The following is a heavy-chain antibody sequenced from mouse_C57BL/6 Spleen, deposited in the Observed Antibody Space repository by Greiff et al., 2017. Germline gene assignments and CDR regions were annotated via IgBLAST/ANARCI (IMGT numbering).Heavy chain of an antibody. CDR2: IDPSDSYT. V-gene: IGHV1-69*01. Sequence: VQLQQSGAELVMPGASVKLSCKASGYTFTSYWMHWVKQRPGQGLEWIGEIDPSDSYTNYNQKFKGKSTLTVDKSASTAYMQLSSLTSEDSAVYYCARGRDYDYAMGDWGQGTSVTVAS. J-gene: IGHJ4*01. CDR1: GYTFTSYW. CDR3: ARGRDYDYAMGD. D-gene: IGHD2-4*01.